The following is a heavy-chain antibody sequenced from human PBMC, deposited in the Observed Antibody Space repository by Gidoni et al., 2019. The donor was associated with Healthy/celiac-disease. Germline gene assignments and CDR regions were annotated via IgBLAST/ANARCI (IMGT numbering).Heavy chain of an antibody. CDR1: GFTFSSYA. D-gene: IGHD6-13*01. CDR2: ISGSGGST. CDR3: AKARSSAAAGITTLFSG. Sequence: EVQLLESGGGLVQPGGSLRLSCAASGFTFSSYAMSWVRQAPGTGLEWVSAISGSGGSTYYADSVKGRFTISRDNSKNTLYLQMTSLRAEDTAVYYCAKARSSAAAGITTLFSGWGQGTLVTVSS. J-gene: IGHJ4*02. V-gene: IGHV3-23*01.